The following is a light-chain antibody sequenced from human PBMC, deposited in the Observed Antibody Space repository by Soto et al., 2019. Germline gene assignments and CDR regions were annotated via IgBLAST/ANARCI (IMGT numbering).Light chain of an antibody. V-gene: IGKV1-39*01. CDR2: AAS. Sequence: DIQMTQSPSSLSASVGDRVTITCRASQSISIYLNWYQQKPGKAPKFLIYAASSLQSGVPSRFSGSGSGTDFTLTISSLQPEDFATYYCQQSYLTPLTFGPGTKVDIK. CDR3: QQSYLTPLT. J-gene: IGKJ3*01. CDR1: QSISIY.